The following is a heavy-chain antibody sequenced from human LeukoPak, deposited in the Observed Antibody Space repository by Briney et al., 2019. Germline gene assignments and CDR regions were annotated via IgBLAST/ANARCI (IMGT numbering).Heavy chain of an antibody. V-gene: IGHV4-4*02. Sequence: SETLSLTCAVSGGSISSSNWWSWVRQPPGKGLEWIGEIYHSGSTNYNPSLKSRVTISVDKSKNQFSLKLSSVTAADTAVYYCARDRHYGSGSYAYYYYGMDVWGQGTTVTVSS. CDR1: GGSISSSNW. CDR3: ARDRHYGSGSYAYYYYGMDV. CDR2: IYHSGST. J-gene: IGHJ6*02. D-gene: IGHD3-10*01.